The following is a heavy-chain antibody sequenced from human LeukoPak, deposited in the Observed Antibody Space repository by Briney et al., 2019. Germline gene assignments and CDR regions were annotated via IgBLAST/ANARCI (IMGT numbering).Heavy chain of an antibody. D-gene: IGHD2-2*01. J-gene: IGHJ6*03. CDR2: INHSGST. CDR3: ARGPGRRSVVVVPSARRGDYYYYMDA. V-gene: IGHV4-34*01. Sequence: SETLSLTCAVYGGSFSGYYWGWIRQPPGKGLEWIGEINHSGSTNYNASLKSRVTISVDTSKNQFSLKLSSVTAADTAVYYCARGPGRRSVVVVPSARRGDYYYYMDAWGKGTTVTVSS. CDR1: GGSFSGYY.